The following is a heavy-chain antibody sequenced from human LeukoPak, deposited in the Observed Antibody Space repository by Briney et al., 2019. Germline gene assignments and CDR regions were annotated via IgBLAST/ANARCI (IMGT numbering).Heavy chain of an antibody. CDR1: GGSIRYHY. Sequence: SETLSLACTVSGGSIRYHYWSWIRQSPGKGLEWIGYIYYNGTTNYNPSLKSRVTISVDMSKNQFSLKMSSVTAADTAVYYCAREGGLFDYWGQGRLVTVSS. CDR3: AREGGLFDY. D-gene: IGHD2-15*01. J-gene: IGHJ4*02. V-gene: IGHV4-59*11. CDR2: IYYNGTT.